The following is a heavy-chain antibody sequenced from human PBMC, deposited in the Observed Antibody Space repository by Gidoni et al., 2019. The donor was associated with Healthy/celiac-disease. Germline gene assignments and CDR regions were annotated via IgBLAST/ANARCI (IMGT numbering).Heavy chain of an antibody. J-gene: IGHJ5*02. D-gene: IGHD6-13*01. CDR3: ARARGAAAGMKANWFDP. V-gene: IGHV3-48*02. Sequence: EVQLVESGGGLVQPGGSLRLSCAASGFTFSSSSMNWVRQAPGKGLEWVSYISSSSSSIYYADSVKGRFTISRDNAKNSLYLQMNSLRDEDTAVYYCARARGAAAGMKANWFDPWGQGTLVTVSS. CDR1: GFTFSSSS. CDR2: ISSSSSSI.